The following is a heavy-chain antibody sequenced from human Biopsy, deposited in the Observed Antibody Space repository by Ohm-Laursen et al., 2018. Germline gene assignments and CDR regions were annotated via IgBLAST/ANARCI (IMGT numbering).Heavy chain of an antibody. D-gene: IGHD6-19*01. CDR1: GYTFTRYY. Sequence: ASVKVSCKTSGYTFTRYYMHWVQQAPGQGLEWMGMINPSGSTTSYPQIFQGRVTMTRDTSKSTVYMELSSLRSADTAVYFCARNTGWYGDLYYFDYWGQGTLVTVSS. J-gene: IGHJ4*02. V-gene: IGHV1-46*01. CDR3: ARNTGWYGDLYYFDY. CDR2: INPSGSTT.